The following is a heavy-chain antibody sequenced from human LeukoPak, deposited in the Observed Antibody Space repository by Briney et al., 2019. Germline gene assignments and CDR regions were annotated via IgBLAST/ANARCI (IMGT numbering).Heavy chain of an antibody. CDR1: GFTFSNYG. CDR3: AKPGFVTSGWFDF. Sequence: GGSLRLSCAASGFTFSNYGMAWVRQGPGKGLEWVSTITGSGASTYSADSVKGRFTISRDNSKNTLYLQMNGLRAADTAIYYCAKPGFVTSGWFDFWGQGTLVTVSS. J-gene: IGHJ4*02. CDR2: ITGSGAST. V-gene: IGHV3-23*01. D-gene: IGHD6-19*01.